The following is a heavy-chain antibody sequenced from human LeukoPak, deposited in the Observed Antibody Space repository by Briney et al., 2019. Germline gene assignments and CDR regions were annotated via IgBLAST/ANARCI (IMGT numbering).Heavy chain of an antibody. Sequence: SVISTEGSTTRYADSVKGRFTVSRDNAKNTLYLQMNSLRAEDTAVYYCARESGDYFYSMDVWGKGTTVTVSS. CDR3: ARESGDYFYSMDV. J-gene: IGHJ6*03. V-gene: IGHV3-74*01. CDR2: ISTEGSTT.